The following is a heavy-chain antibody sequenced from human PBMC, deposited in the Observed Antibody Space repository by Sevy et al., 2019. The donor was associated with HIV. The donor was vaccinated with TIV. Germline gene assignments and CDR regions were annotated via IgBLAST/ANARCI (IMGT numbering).Heavy chain of an antibody. CDR2: MNPNNGNT. CDR3: ARARLDYEFWSGSYFSRAPWGYKYYAMDV. V-gene: IGHV1-8*01. CDR1: GYSFTNFD. J-gene: IGHJ6*02. Sequence: ASVKVSCKAAGYSFTNFDINWVRQATGQGLEWMGWMNPNNGNTHYAQKFQGRVTMTRSSSANTAYMELSSLTSEDTANYYCARARLDYEFWSGSYFSRAPWGYKYYAMDVWGQGTTVTVSS. D-gene: IGHD3-3*01.